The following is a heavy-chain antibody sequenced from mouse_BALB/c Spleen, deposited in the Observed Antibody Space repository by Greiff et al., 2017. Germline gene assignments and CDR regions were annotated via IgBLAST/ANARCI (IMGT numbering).Heavy chain of an antibody. CDR1: GFNIKDTY. CDR2: IDPANGNT. Sequence: EVKLQQSGAELVKPGASVKLSCTASGFNIKDTYMHWVKQRPEQGLEWIGRIDPANGNTKYDPKFQGKATITADTSSNTAYLQLSLTSEDTAVYYCARWDYGNYFDYWGQGTTLTVSS. J-gene: IGHJ2*01. V-gene: IGHV14-3*02. CDR3: ARWDYGNYFDY. D-gene: IGHD2-1*01.